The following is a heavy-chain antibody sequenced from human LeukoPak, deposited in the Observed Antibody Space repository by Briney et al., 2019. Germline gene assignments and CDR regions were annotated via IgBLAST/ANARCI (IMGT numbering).Heavy chain of an antibody. D-gene: IGHD4-23*01. CDR3: ARRLGFRWDLQAFDI. V-gene: IGHV3-30*04. CDR1: GFTFSSYA. Sequence: GRSLRLSCAASGFTFSSYAMHWVRQAPGKGLEWVAVISYHGSNKHYADSVKGRFTISRDNSKSTLYLQMNSLRAEDTAVYYCARRLGFRWDLQAFDIWGQGTMVTVSS. J-gene: IGHJ3*02. CDR2: ISYHGSNK.